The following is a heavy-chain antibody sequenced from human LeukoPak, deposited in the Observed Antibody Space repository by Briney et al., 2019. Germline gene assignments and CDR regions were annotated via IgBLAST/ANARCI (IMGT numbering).Heavy chain of an antibody. CDR1: GFTFSSYE. CDR2: ISSSGSTI. J-gene: IGHJ4*02. CDR3: ARGADVLLWFGESPWGYTYDY. V-gene: IGHV3-48*03. Sequence: GGSLRHSCAASGFTFSSYEMNWVRQAPGKGLEWVSYISSSGSTIYYADSVKGRFTISRDNAKNSLYLQMNGLRAEDTAVYYCARGADVLLWFGESPWGYTYDYWGQGTLVTVSS. D-gene: IGHD3-10*01.